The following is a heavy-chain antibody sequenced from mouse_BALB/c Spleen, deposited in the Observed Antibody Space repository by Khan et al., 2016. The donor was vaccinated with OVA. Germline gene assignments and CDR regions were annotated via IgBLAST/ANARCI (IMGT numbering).Heavy chain of an antibody. V-gene: IGHV1-20*02. CDR3: TRIYRSDFDY. CDR2: INPHIGET. J-gene: IGHJ2*01. Sequence: EVELVESGPELVRPGASVKISCKTSGYSFTGYFMNWVMQSHGKSLEWIGRINPHIGETFYNQRFKDKATLTVDESSSTAHMELRSLASGDSAVYYCTRIYRSDFDYWGQGTTLTVSS. D-gene: IGHD1-1*01. CDR1: GYSFTGYF.